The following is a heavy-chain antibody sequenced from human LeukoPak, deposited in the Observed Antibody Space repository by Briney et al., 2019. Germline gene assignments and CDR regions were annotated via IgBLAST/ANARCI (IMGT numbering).Heavy chain of an antibody. Sequence: ASVKVSCKASGGTFSSYAISWVRQAPGQGLEWMGGIIPIFGTANYAQKFQGRVTITADESTSTAYMELSSLRSEDTAVYYCAREEDGIVGATGDAFDIWGQGTMVTVSS. CDR3: AREEDGIVGATGDAFDI. CDR2: IIPIFGTA. D-gene: IGHD1-26*01. V-gene: IGHV1-69*13. CDR1: GGTFSSYA. J-gene: IGHJ3*02.